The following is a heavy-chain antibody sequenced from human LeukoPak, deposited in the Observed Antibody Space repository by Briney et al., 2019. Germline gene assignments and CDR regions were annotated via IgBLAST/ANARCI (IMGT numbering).Heavy chain of an antibody. J-gene: IGHJ1*01. CDR3: AKYTAMVNSYFQH. CDR2: ISGSGGST. V-gene: IGHV3-23*01. Sequence: GGSLRLSCAASGFTFSGYAMSWVRQAPGKGLEWVSAISGSGGSTYYADSVKGRFTISRDNSKNTLYLQMNSLRAEDTAVYYCAKYTAMVNSYFQHWGQGTLVTVSS. D-gene: IGHD5-18*01. CDR1: GFTFSGYA.